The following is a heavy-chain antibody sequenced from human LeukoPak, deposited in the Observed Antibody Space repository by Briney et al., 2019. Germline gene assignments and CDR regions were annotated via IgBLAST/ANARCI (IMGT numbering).Heavy chain of an antibody. Sequence: GGSLRLSCAASGFTFSSYAMSWVRQAPGKGLEWVSAISGSGGSTYYADSVKGRFTISRDNSKNTLYLQMNSLRAEDTAVYYCAKAPSGYSYGYPNPYYYYYGMDVWGQGTTVTVSS. CDR2: ISGSGGST. D-gene: IGHD5-18*01. CDR3: AKAPSGYSYGYPNPYYYYYGMDV. V-gene: IGHV3-23*01. CDR1: GFTFSSYA. J-gene: IGHJ6*02.